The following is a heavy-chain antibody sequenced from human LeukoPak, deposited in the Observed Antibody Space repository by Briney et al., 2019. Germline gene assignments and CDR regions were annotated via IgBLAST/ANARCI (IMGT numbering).Heavy chain of an antibody. V-gene: IGHV3-33*06. D-gene: IGHD2-15*01. CDR2: IWYDGSNK. J-gene: IGHJ3*02. CDR1: GFTFSNAW. Sequence: GGSLRLSCVASGFTFSNAWMSWVRQAPGKGLEWVAVIWYDGSNKYYADSVKGRFTISRDNSKNTLYLQMNSLRAEDTAVYYCAKERNDCSGGSCYYLDAFDIWGQGTMVTVSS. CDR3: AKERNDCSGGSCYYLDAFDI.